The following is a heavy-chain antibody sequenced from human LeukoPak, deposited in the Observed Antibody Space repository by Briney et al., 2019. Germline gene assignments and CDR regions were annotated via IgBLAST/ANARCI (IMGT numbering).Heavy chain of an antibody. Sequence: PGGSLRLSCAASGFSFSNYGMNWVRQAPGKGLEWVGFTKTKTNRGTTEYAASVKGRSTISRDDSKSIAYLQMNSLKTEDTAVYYYTRVSFITMIVVVIIMVDYWGQGTLVTVSS. J-gene: IGHJ4*02. CDR1: GFSFSNYG. D-gene: IGHD3-22*01. V-gene: IGHV3-49*04. CDR3: TRVSFITMIVVVIIMVDY. CDR2: TKTKTNRGTT.